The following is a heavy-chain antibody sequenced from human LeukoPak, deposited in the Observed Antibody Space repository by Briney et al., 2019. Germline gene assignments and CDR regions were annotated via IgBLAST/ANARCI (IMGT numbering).Heavy chain of an antibody. CDR1: GYTFTGSY. D-gene: IGHD6-19*01. CDR2: TNPDSGVT. Sequence: GASVKVSCKASGYTFTGSYIHWVRQAPGQGLEWMGWTNPDSGVTKYAQNFQGRVTMTRDTSISTASMEMRSLKSDDTAVYYCARDFGSSSAWYEFDYWGQGTLVTVSS. J-gene: IGHJ4*02. V-gene: IGHV1-2*02. CDR3: ARDFGSSSAWYEFDY.